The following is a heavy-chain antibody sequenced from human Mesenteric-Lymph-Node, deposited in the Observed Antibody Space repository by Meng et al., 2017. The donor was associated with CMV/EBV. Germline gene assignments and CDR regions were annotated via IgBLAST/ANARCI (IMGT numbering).Heavy chain of an antibody. CDR1: GFTFSNYG. CDR2: IRYDGSNE. CDR3: AKDGATRRLAGNGMDV. V-gene: IGHV3-30*02. J-gene: IGHJ6*02. D-gene: IGHD6-19*01. Sequence: GESLKISCAASGFTFSNYGIHWVRQSPGKGLEWVAFIRYDGSNEYYADSVRGRFTISRDNSKNTLYLQMNSLRGEDTAVYYCAKDGATRRLAGNGMDVWGQGTTVTVSS.